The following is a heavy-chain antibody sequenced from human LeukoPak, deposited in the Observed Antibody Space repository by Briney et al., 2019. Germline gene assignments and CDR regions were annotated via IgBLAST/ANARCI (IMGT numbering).Heavy chain of an antibody. Sequence: ASVKVSCKASGYTFTSYGISWVRQAPGQGLEWMGWISAYNGNTNYAQKLQGRVTMTTDTSTSTAYMELRSLRSDDTAVYYCARDGKLYDFWSGYYTGNYWFDPWGQGTLVTVSS. V-gene: IGHV1-18*01. CDR1: GYTFTSYG. D-gene: IGHD3-3*01. CDR2: ISAYNGNT. J-gene: IGHJ5*02. CDR3: ARDGKLYDFWSGYYTGNYWFDP.